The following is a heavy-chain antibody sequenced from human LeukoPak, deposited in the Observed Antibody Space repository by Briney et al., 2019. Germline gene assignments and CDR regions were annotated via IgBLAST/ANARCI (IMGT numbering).Heavy chain of an antibody. CDR1: SRSLNRGRYQ. CDR3: AREGTSRAGDWFDP. Sequence: SQPLSLPCTVSSRSLNRGRYQWRWIRQPPAKGLVWNWYIYHSGSTYYNPSLKSRVTISVDRSENQFSLKLSSVTAADTAVYYCAREGTSRAGDWFDPWGQGTLVTVSS. V-gene: IGHV4-30-2*01. J-gene: IGHJ5*02. D-gene: IGHD2-2*01. CDR2: IYHSGST.